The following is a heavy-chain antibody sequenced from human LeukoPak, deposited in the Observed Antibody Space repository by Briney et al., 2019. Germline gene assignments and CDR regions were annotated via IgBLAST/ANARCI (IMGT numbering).Heavy chain of an antibody. Sequence: GGSLRLSCAASGFTFSSYSLSWVRQASGKGLEWVSSISPSGSYMYYADSVRGRFTISRDNAKNSLYLQMNSLRAEDTAVYYCARDFYGDYSFDYWGQGTLVTVSS. CDR1: GFTFSSYS. V-gene: IGHV3-21*01. J-gene: IGHJ4*02. D-gene: IGHD4-17*01. CDR3: ARDFYGDYSFDY. CDR2: ISPSGSYM.